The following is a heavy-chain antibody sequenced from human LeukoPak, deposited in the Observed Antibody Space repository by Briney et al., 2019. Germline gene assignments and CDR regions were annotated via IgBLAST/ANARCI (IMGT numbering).Heavy chain of an antibody. CDR1: GGSITSDY. D-gene: IGHD4-17*01. J-gene: IGHJ4*02. CDR2: IYYSGST. CDR3: ARNGDYVGFDY. Sequence: SETLSLTCTVSGGSITSDYWSWIRQPPGKGLEWIGYIYYSGSTNYNPSLKSRVTILVDTSKNQFSLKLSSVTAADTAVYYCARNGDYVGFDYWGQGTLVTVSS. V-gene: IGHV4-59*01.